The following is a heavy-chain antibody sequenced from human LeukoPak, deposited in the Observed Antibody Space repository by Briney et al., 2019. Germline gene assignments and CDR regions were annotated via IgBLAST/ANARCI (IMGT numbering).Heavy chain of an antibody. Sequence: SETLSLTCSVSGGSISSYYWSWIRQPPGKGLEWIGYIYYSGSTNYNPSLKSRVTISVDTSKNQFSPRLSSVTAADTAVYYCARGGDILTGLNWFDPWGQGTLVTVSS. J-gene: IGHJ5*02. V-gene: IGHV4-59*01. CDR3: ARGGDILTGLNWFDP. CDR2: IYYSGST. CDR1: GGSISSYY. D-gene: IGHD3-9*01.